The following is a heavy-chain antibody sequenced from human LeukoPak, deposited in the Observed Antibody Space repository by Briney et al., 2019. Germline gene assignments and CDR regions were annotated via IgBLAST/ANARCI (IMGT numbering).Heavy chain of an antibody. D-gene: IGHD3-10*01. V-gene: IGHV2-5*02. Sequence: SGPTLVNPTQTLTLTCTFSGLSLSTSGVGVGWSRQPSGEALEWLALIYWDDDKRYSPSLKNRLTITKDTSKNQVVLTMTNMDPVDTATYYCAHIIRGVMNRWGQGTLVTVSS. J-gene: IGHJ5*02. CDR2: IYWDDDK. CDR1: GLSLSTSGVG. CDR3: AHIIRGVMNR.